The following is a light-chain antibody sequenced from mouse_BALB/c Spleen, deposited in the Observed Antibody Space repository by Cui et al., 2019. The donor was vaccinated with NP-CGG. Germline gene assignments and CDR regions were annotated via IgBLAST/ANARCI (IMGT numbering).Light chain of an antibody. CDR3: ALWYSNHWV. Sequence: QAVVTQESALTTSPGDTVTLTCRSSTGAVTTSNYANWVQEKPDHLFTGLIGGTNNRVPGVPARFSGSLIGDKAALTIPGAQTEDEAIYFCALWYSNHWVFGGGTKLTVL. CDR1: TGAVTTSNY. V-gene: IGLV1*01. J-gene: IGLJ1*01. CDR2: GTN.